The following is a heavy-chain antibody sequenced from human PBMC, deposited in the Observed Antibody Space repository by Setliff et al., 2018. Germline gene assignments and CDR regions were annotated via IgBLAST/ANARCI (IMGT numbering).Heavy chain of an antibody. Sequence: LSLTCTVSGGSISSHYWSWIRQPPGKGLEWIGYIYYSGSTNYNPSLKSRVTISVDKSKNQFSLKLSSVTAADTAVYYCARDLTYYDFWSGYYSPRAFDIWGQGTMVTVSS. J-gene: IGHJ3*02. D-gene: IGHD3-3*01. V-gene: IGHV4-59*11. CDR2: IYYSGST. CDR1: GGSISSHY. CDR3: ARDLTYYDFWSGYYSPRAFDI.